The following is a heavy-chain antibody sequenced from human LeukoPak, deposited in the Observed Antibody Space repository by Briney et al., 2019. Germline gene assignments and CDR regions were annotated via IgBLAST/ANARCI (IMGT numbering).Heavy chain of an antibody. CDR3: AGYLGHGAFDI. D-gene: IGHD1-26*01. J-gene: IGHJ3*02. Sequence: SETLSLTCTVSGGSISSSSYYWSWIRQPPGKGLEWIGYIYYSGSTNYNPSLKSRVTISVDTSKNQFSLKLSSVTAADTAVYYCAGYLGHGAFDIWGQGTMVTVSS. CDR2: IYYSGST. V-gene: IGHV4-61*05. CDR1: GGSISSSSYY.